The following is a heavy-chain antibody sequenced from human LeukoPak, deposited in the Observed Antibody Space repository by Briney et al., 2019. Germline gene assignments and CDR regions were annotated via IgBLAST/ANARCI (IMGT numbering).Heavy chain of an antibody. CDR1: GYTLTELS. CDR2: FDPEDGET. J-gene: IGHJ6*02. Sequence: ASVKVSCKVSGYTLTELSMHWVRQAPGKGLEWMGGFDPEDGETIYAQKFQGRVTMTEDTSTDTAYMELSSLRSEDTAAYYCATHSGTRKPGLYYYGMDVWGQGTTVTVSS. V-gene: IGHV1-24*01. D-gene: IGHD2-2*01. CDR3: ATHSGTRKPGLYYYGMDV.